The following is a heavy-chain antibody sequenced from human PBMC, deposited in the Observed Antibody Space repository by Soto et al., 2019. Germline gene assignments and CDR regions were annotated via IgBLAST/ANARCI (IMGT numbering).Heavy chain of an antibody. Sequence: ASVKVSCKASGCTFTSYGINWVRQATGQGLEWVGWLNPNSGDTDYAQRFQGRVTMTGNTSISTAYMEMSSLRSEDTAVYYCAKEAPFYYYGMDVWGQGTTVTVSS. CDR2: LNPNSGDT. J-gene: IGHJ6*02. V-gene: IGHV1-8*01. CDR1: GCTFTSYG. CDR3: AKEAPFYYYGMDV.